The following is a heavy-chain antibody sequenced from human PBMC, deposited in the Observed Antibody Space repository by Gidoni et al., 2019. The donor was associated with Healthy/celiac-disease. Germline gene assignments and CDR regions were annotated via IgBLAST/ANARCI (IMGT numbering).Heavy chain of an antibody. CDR1: CGSISSYY. J-gene: IGHJ6*02. CDR2: IYYSGST. Sequence: QVQLQESGPGLVKPSETLSLTCTVSCGSISSYYWSCIRQPPGKGLEWIGYIYYSGSTHYNPSLKSRVTISVDTSKTQFSLKLSSVTAADPAVYYCARDQVAARGMDVWGQGTTVTVSS. V-gene: IGHV4-59*01. CDR3: ARDQVAARGMDV. D-gene: IGHD6-6*01.